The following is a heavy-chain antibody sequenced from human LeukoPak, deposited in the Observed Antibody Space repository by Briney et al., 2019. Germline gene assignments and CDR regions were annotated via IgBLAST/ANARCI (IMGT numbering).Heavy chain of an antibody. CDR1: GFTFSSYG. Sequence: GSLRLSCAASGFTFSSYGMHWVRQAPGKGLEWVAVISYDGSNKYYADSVKGRFTISRDNSKNTLYLQMNSLRAEDTAVYYCAKLVTADAFDIWGQGTMVTVSS. CDR3: AKLVTADAFDI. CDR2: ISYDGSNK. V-gene: IGHV3-30*18. J-gene: IGHJ3*02. D-gene: IGHD2-21*02.